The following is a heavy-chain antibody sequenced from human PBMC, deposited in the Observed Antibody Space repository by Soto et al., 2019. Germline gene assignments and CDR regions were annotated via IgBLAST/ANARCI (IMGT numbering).Heavy chain of an antibody. D-gene: IGHD3-9*01. CDR2: INHSGST. CDR3: ARLDDILTGSPNWFDP. Sequence: PSETLSLTCAVYGGSFSGYYWSWIRQPPGKGLEWIGEINHSGSTNYNPFLKSRVTISVDTSKNQFSLKLSSVTAADTAVYYCARLDDILTGSPNWFDPWGQGTLVTVSS. J-gene: IGHJ5*02. V-gene: IGHV4-34*01. CDR1: GGSFSGYY.